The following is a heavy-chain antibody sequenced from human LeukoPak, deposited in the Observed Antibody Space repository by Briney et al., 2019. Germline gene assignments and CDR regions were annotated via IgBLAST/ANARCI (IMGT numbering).Heavy chain of an antibody. J-gene: IGHJ4*02. V-gene: IGHV1-69*04. D-gene: IGHD6-6*01. CDR2: IIPILGIA. Sequence: LVKVSCKASGGTFSSYAISWVRQAPGQGLEWMGRIIPILGIANYAQKFQGRVTITADKSTSTAYMELSSLRSEDTAVYYCAARIAARPGRDYWGQGTLVTVSS. CDR1: GGTFSSYA. CDR3: AARIAARPGRDY.